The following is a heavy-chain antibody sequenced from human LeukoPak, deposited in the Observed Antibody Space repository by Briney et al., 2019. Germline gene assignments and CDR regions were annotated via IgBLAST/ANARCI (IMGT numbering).Heavy chain of an antibody. CDR3: ARETLYYDFWSGYNDAFDI. CDR1: GYTFTGYY. Sequence: ASVKVSCKASGYTFTGYYMHWVRQAPGQGLEWMGRINPNSGGTNYAQKFQGGVTMTRDTSISTAYMELSRLRSDDTAVYYCARETLYYDFWSGYNDAFDIWGQGTMVTVSS. V-gene: IGHV1-2*06. D-gene: IGHD3-3*01. J-gene: IGHJ3*02. CDR2: INPNSGGT.